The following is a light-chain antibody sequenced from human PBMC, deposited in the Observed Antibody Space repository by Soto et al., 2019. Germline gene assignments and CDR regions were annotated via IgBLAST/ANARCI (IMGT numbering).Light chain of an antibody. Sequence: EIVLTQTPLSLSVTPGQAASISCKSTQSLVYSDGRTYFYWYLQKPGQPPQLLIYDVSNRFSGVQDRFSGSASGTDFTLKISRVEAEDIGIYYCMQTVKFPWTFGQGTKVEIK. CDR3: MQTVKFPWT. J-gene: IGKJ1*01. CDR2: DVS. CDR1: QSLVYSDGRTY. V-gene: IGKV2D-29*01.